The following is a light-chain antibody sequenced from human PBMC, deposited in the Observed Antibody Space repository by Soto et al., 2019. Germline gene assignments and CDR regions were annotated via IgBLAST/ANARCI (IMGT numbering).Light chain of an antibody. J-gene: IGKJ2*01. CDR2: GAS. CDR3: QQYDTSPPMYT. CDR1: QFVSSN. V-gene: IGKV3-20*01. Sequence: EIVLTQSPVTLSVSARERNTLSCKAIQFVSSNLAWYQQKPGQAPRLLIYGASTRATGIPDRFSGSGSGTDFTLTISRLEPDDVAVYYCQQYDTSPPMYTFGQGTKVDIK.